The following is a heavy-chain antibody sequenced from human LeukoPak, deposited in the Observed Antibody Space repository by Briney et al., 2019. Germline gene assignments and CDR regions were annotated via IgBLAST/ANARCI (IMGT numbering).Heavy chain of an antibody. CDR1: GGSISNNW. CDR3: AGVRLGSSGFSEYFEH. J-gene: IGHJ1*01. Sequence: SETLSLACAVTGGSISNNWWTWVRQPPGKGLEWIGEISQSARTNYNPSLKSRVTMSIDKSRNQFSLRMSSVTAADTAVYYCAGVRLGSSGFSEYFEHWGQGTLVTVSS. CDR2: ISQSART. V-gene: IGHV4-4*02. D-gene: IGHD3-22*01.